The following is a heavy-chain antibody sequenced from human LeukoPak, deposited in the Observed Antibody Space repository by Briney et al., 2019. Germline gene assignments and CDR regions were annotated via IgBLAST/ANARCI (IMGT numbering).Heavy chain of an antibody. CDR2: IWYDGSKK. D-gene: IGHD4-17*01. CDR1: GFTFSNYG. Sequence: GGSLRLSCAASGFTFSNYGMHWVRQAPGKGLEWVAVIWYDGSKKYYTDSVKGRFTISRDNSKNTLYLQMNSLRAGDTAVYYCARDLTYGDPGGWGQGTLVTVSS. V-gene: IGHV3-33*01. CDR3: ARDLTYGDPGG. J-gene: IGHJ4*02.